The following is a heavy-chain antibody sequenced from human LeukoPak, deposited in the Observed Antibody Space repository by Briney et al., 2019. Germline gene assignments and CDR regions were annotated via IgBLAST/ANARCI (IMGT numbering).Heavy chain of an antibody. V-gene: IGHV4-39*01. CDR1: GGSITTSSYY. Sequence: SETLSLTCTVSGGSITTSSYYCGWIRQPPGKGLEWIGIIYYSGSTYYNPSLKGRVTISVDTSKNQFSLKLSSVTAADTAVYYCARAFRARYFDLWGRGTLVTVSS. J-gene: IGHJ2*01. D-gene: IGHD2/OR15-2a*01. CDR2: IYYSGST. CDR3: ARAFRARYFDL.